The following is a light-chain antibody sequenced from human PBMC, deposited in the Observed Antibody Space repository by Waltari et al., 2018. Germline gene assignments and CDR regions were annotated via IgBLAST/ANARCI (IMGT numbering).Light chain of an antibody. CDR1: QSVLYTSNNKNY. CDR3: QQYYSPPWT. V-gene: IGKV4-1*01. J-gene: IGKJ1*01. Sequence: DIVMTQSPDSLAVSLGARATIHCKASQSVLYTSNNKNYLAWYQQKPGPPPKLLFYWASTRESGVPDRFSGSGSGTDFTLTISGLQAEDVAVYYCQQYYSPPWTFGQGTQVEIK. CDR2: WAS.